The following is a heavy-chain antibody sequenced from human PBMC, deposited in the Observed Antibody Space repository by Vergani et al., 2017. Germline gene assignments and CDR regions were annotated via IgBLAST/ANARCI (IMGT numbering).Heavy chain of an antibody. Sequence: EVQLLESGGGLVQPGGSLRLSCAASGFTFSSYAMSWVRQAPGKGLEWVSAISGSGGSTYYAASVKGRFTISRDNSKNTLYLQMNSLRAEDTAVYYCAKDGGATQRPGRYYFDYWGQGTLVTVSS. CDR1: GFTFSSYA. V-gene: IGHV3-23*01. D-gene: IGHD1-26*01. CDR2: ISGSGGST. J-gene: IGHJ4*02. CDR3: AKDGGATQRPGRYYFDY.